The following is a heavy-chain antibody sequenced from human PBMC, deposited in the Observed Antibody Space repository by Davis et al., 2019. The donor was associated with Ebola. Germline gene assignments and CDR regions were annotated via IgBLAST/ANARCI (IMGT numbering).Heavy chain of an antibody. Sequence: GSLRLSCAVYGGSFSGYYWSWIRQPPGKGLEWIGEINHSGSTNYNPSLKSRVTISVDTSKNQFSLKLSSVTAADTAVYYCARGRRYYDSSGYYYPSFDYWGQGTLVTVSS. J-gene: IGHJ4*02. CDR3: ARGRRYYDSSGYYYPSFDY. CDR2: INHSGST. D-gene: IGHD3-22*01. CDR1: GGSFSGYY. V-gene: IGHV4-34*01.